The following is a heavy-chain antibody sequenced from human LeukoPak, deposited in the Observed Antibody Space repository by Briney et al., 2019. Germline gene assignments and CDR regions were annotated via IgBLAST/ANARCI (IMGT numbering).Heavy chain of an antibody. CDR2: IYSTGAT. D-gene: IGHD3-16*01. V-gene: IGHV4-59*08. CDR1: DDSISSYY. J-gene: IGHJ2*01. Sequence: SETLSLTCTVSDDSISSYYWSWIRQPPGKGPEWIAYIYSTGATSYNPSLRSRVSISLDTSKSHFSLKLSSVTVADTAAYFCARLKMGAYFDLWGRGTLVTVSS. CDR3: ARLKMGAYFDL.